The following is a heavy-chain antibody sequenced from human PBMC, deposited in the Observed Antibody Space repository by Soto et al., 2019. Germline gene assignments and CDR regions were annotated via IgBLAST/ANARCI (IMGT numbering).Heavy chain of an antibody. Sequence: EVQLLESGGGLVQPGGSLRLSCAASGFTFSSYAMSWVRQAPGKGLEWVSAISGSGGSTYYADSVKGRFTISRDNSKNTLYLQMNSLRAEDTAVYYCAKDSQPVLRQQLVRVRYWYFDLWGRGTLVTVSS. V-gene: IGHV3-23*01. D-gene: IGHD6-13*01. CDR3: AKDSQPVLRQQLVRVRYWYFDL. CDR1: GFTFSSYA. CDR2: ISGSGGST. J-gene: IGHJ2*01.